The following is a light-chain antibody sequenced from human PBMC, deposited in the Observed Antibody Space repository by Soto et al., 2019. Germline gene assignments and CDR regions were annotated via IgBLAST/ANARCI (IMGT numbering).Light chain of an antibody. CDR2: AAS. Sequence: DIQMTQSPSSLSASVGDRVTITCRASQSISSYLNWYQQKPGTAPKLLMYAASSLQSGVPSRFSGSGSETDFTLTISSLQPEDFATYYCQQSYSTPRTLGQGTKVDIK. J-gene: IGKJ1*01. CDR1: QSISSY. V-gene: IGKV1-39*01. CDR3: QQSYSTPRT.